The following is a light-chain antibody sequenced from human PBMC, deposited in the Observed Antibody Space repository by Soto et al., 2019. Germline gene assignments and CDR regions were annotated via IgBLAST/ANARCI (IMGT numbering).Light chain of an antibody. CDR2: GAS. V-gene: IGKV3-20*01. J-gene: IGKJ3*01. CDR3: QQYANSPFT. CDR1: QSVGSY. Sequence: EIVLTQSPGTLSLSPGGRASLSCRASQSVGSYLAWYQQKPGQAPRLLIYGASSRATGIPDRFSGSGSGTDFALTISRLEPEDFAVYFCQQYANSPFTFGPGTKVDIK.